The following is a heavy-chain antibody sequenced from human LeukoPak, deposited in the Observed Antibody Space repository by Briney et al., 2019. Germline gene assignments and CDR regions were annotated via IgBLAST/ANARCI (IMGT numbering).Heavy chain of an antibody. D-gene: IGHD6-6*01. CDR2: IYHSGST. Sequence: PSETLSLTCTVSGGSISSGGYYWSWIRQPLGKGLEWIGYIYHSGSTYYNPSLKSRVTISVDRSRNQFSLKLSSVTAADTAVYYCASGPSSSSPDFDYWGQGTLVTVSS. V-gene: IGHV4-30-2*01. CDR3: ASGPSSSSPDFDY. J-gene: IGHJ4*02. CDR1: GGSISSGGYY.